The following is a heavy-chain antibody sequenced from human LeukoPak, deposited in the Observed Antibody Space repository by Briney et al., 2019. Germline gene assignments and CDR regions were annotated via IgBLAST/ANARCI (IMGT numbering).Heavy chain of an antibody. J-gene: IGHJ6*03. CDR3: ARAESYSSSYYYYMDV. Sequence: SETLSLTCTVSGGSISSYYWSWIRQPPGKGLEWIGYIYYSGSTNYNPSLKSRVTISVDTSKNQFSLKLSSVTAADTAVYYCARAESYSSSYYYYMDVWGKGTTVTVSS. CDR1: GGSISSYY. D-gene: IGHD6-6*01. V-gene: IGHV4-59*01. CDR2: IYYSGST.